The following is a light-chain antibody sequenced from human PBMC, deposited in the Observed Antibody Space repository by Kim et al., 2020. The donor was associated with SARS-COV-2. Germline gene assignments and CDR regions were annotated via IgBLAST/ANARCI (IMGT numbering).Light chain of an antibody. J-gene: IGKJ2*01. V-gene: IGKV1-5*03. CDR3: QQYKSYPRP. CDR1: QSISSW. Sequence: DIQMTQSPSTLSASLGDRVTITCRASQSISSWLAWYQQKLGNAPKLLIYKASSLKSGVPSRFSGSESGTEFTLTISSLQPDDFATYYCQQYKSYPRPFGQGTKLEI. CDR2: KAS.